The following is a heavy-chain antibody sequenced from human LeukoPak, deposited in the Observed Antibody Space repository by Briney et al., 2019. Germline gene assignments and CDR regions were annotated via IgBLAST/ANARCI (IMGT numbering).Heavy chain of an antibody. CDR3: TSRPLLSYYGSGRTRSDY. V-gene: IGHV3-73*01. Sequence: GGSLRLSCAASGFTFSGSAMHWVRQASGKGLEWVGRIRSKANSYATAYAASVKGRSTISRDDSKNTTYLQMNSLKTEDTAVYYCTSRPLLSYYGSGRTRSDYWGQGTLVTVSS. CDR2: IRSKANSYAT. J-gene: IGHJ4*02. CDR1: GFTFSGSA. D-gene: IGHD3-10*01.